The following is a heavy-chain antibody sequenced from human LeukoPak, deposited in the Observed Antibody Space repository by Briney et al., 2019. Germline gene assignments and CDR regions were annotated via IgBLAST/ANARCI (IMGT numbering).Heavy chain of an antibody. CDR1: GFTFSSYS. Sequence: GGSLRLSCAASGFTFSSYSMNWVRQAPGKGLEWVSSISSSSYIYYADSVKGRFTISRDNAKNSLYLQMNSLRAEDTAVYYCASPSFWYDSSGYFDYWGQGTLVTVSS. CDR3: ASPSFWYDSSGYFDY. J-gene: IGHJ4*02. V-gene: IGHV3-21*01. D-gene: IGHD3-22*01. CDR2: ISSSSYI.